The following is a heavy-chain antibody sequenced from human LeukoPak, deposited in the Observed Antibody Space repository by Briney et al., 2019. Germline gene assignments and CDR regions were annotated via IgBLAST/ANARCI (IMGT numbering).Heavy chain of an antibody. CDR3: ARERGYSYGYYL. CDR2: INPNSGAT. CDR1: GYTFTGYY. V-gene: IGHV1-2*06. Sequence: ASVKVSCKASGYTFTGYYMHWVRQAPGQGLEWMGRINPNSGATNYAQKFQGRVTMTRDTSISTAYMELSRLRSDDTAVYYCARERGYSYGYYLWGQGTLVTVSS. D-gene: IGHD5-18*01. J-gene: IGHJ4*02.